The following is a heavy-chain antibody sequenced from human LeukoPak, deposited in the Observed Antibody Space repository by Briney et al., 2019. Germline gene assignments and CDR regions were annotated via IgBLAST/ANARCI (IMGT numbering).Heavy chain of an antibody. CDR1: GFTFSSYS. CDR2: ISSSSSYI. CDR3: ASMQYYDFWSGYTQAEFDY. Sequence: GGSLRLSCAASGFTFSSYSMNWVRQAPGKGLEWVSSISSSSSYIYYADSVKGRFTISRDNAKNSPYLQMNSLRAEDTAVYYCASMQYYDFWSGYTQAEFDYWGQGTLVTVSS. D-gene: IGHD3-3*01. J-gene: IGHJ4*02. V-gene: IGHV3-21*01.